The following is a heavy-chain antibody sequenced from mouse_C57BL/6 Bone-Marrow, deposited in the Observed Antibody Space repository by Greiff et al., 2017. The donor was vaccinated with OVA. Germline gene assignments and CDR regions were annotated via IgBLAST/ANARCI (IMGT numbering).Heavy chain of an antibody. V-gene: IGHV1-19*01. J-gene: IGHJ2*01. CDR1: GYTFTDYY. CDR2: INPYNGGT. Sequence: VQLQQSGPVLVKPGASVKMSCKASGYTFTDYYMNWVKQSHGKSLEWIGVINPYNGGTSYNQKFKGKATLTVDKSSSTAYMELNSLTSEDSAVYYCARGGGSSSDYWGQGTTLTVSS. D-gene: IGHD1-1*01. CDR3: ARGGGSSSDY.